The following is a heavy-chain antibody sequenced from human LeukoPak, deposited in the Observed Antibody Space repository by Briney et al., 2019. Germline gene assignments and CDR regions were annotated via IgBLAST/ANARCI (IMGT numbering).Heavy chain of an antibody. CDR2: IDQDGSAK. CDR3: ARGAISGGFDY. Sequence: GGSLRLSCAASEFTFSNYWMSWVRQAPGKGLEWVANIDQDGSAKYYVDSMKGRFTISRDNAKNSLYLQMNSLRAEDTAVYYCARGAISGGFDYWGQGTLVTVSS. V-gene: IGHV3-7*01. CDR1: EFTFSNYW. J-gene: IGHJ4*02. D-gene: IGHD3-3*01.